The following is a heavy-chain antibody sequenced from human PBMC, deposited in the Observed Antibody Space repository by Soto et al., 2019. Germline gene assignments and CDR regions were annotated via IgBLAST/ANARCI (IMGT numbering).Heavy chain of an antibody. Sequence: QVQLQESGPGLVKPSETLSLTCTVSGGSISSYYWSWIRQPPGKGLEWIGYIYYTGSTNYNPSLKSLVPISVDTSKNQFSLQLSSVTAADTAVYYCANVNWYFDLWGRGTLVTVSS. D-gene: IGHD3-16*01. CDR2: IYYTGST. CDR1: GGSISSYY. J-gene: IGHJ2*01. CDR3: ANVNWYFDL. V-gene: IGHV4-59*01.